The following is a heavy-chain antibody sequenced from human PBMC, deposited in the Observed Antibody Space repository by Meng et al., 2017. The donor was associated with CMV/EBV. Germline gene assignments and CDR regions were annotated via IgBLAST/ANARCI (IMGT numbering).Heavy chain of an antibody. D-gene: IGHD3-3*01. J-gene: IGHJ6*02. Sequence: ASVKVSCKVSGYTLTEFSMHWVRQAPGKGLEWMGGFDPEDGETIYAQKFQGRVTMNEDTSTDTAYMELSSLRSEDTAVYYCATVAVGLRFLEWLFAYGMDVWGQGTTVTVSS. V-gene: IGHV1-24*01. CDR2: FDPEDGET. CDR1: GYTLTEFS. CDR3: ATVAVGLRFLEWLFAYGMDV.